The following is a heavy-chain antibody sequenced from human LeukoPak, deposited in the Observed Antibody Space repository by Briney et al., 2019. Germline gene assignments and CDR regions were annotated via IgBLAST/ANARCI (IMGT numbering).Heavy chain of an antibody. CDR3: ARGGQL. CDR1: GFTFTNYA. V-gene: IGHV3-30-3*01. J-gene: IGHJ4*02. CDR2: ISYDGTNK. Sequence: GRSLRLSCAASGFTFTNYALHWVRQAPGKGLEWVAVISYDGTNKYYADSVKSRFTISRDNSKNTLSLQMNSLRAEDTALYYCARGGQLGGQGTLVTVSS. D-gene: IGHD1-1*01.